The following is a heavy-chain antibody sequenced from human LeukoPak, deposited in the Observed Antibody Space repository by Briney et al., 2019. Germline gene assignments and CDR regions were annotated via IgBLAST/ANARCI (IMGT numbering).Heavy chain of an antibody. J-gene: IGHJ4*02. CDR1: GGSTSSYY. CDR3: ARARYHTEMTYFRTVYYFDY. D-gene: IGHD2-8*01. CDR2: IYTSGST. Sequence: PSETLSLTCTVSGGSTSSYYWSWIRQPAGKGLEWIGRIYTSGSTNYNPSLKSRVTISVDTSKNQFSLKLSSVTAADTAVYYCARARYHTEMTYFRTVYYFDYWGQGTLVTVSS. V-gene: IGHV4-4*07.